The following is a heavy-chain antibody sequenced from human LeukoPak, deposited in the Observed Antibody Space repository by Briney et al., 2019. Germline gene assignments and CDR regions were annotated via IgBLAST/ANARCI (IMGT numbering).Heavy chain of an antibody. CDR2: FDPEDGET. Sequence: ASVKVSCKASGYTLTELSMHWVRQAPGKGLEWMGGFDPEDGETIYAQKFQGRVTMTEDTSTDTAYMELSSLRSEDTAVYYCATIPYNVDTAMVGGYYYYGMDVWGQGTTVTVSS. V-gene: IGHV1-24*01. J-gene: IGHJ6*02. CDR1: GYTLTELS. CDR3: ATIPYNVDTAMVGGYYYYGMDV. D-gene: IGHD5-18*01.